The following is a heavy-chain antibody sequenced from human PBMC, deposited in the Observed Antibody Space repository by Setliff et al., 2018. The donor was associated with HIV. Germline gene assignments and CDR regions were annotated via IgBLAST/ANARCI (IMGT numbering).Heavy chain of an antibody. J-gene: IGHJ4*02. CDR2: IYESGIT. V-gene: IGHV4-39*01. Sequence: SETLSLTCTVSGGSISSSSHYWGWIRQPPGKGLEWIGSIYESGITYYNPSLKSRVTIFVDTSKNQFSLKLSFVTAADTAVYYCARWGGPGLQLVPVDYWGQGTLVTVSS. CDR3: ARWGGPGLQLVPVDY. D-gene: IGHD6-13*01. CDR1: GGSISSSSHY.